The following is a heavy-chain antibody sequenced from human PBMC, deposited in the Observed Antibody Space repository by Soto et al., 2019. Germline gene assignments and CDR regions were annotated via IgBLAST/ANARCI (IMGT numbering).Heavy chain of an antibody. Sequence: ASVKVSCKVSGYTLTELSMHWVRQAPGKGLEWMGGFDPEDGETIYAQKFQGRVAMTEDTSTDTAYMELSSLRSEDTAVYYCATTVVVAATRGLDPWGQGTLVTVSS. V-gene: IGHV1-24*01. CDR1: GYTLTELS. CDR2: FDPEDGET. CDR3: ATTVVVAATRGLDP. J-gene: IGHJ5*02. D-gene: IGHD2-15*01.